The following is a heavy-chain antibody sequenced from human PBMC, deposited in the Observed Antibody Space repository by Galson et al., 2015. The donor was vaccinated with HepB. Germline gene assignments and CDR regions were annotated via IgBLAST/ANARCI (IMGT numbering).Heavy chain of an antibody. CDR3: ARDVRYAFEM. CDR1: GYTFTRNG. D-gene: IGHD3-10*02. V-gene: IGHV1-18*01. CDR2: IRTNSGNT. Sequence: SVKVSCKASGYTFTRNGISWVRQAPGQGLEWMGWIRTNSGNTYYAQKLQDRLIMTTERSTSTAYMELRSLTSDDTAFYYCARDVRYAFEMWGQGTMVTVS. J-gene: IGHJ3*02.